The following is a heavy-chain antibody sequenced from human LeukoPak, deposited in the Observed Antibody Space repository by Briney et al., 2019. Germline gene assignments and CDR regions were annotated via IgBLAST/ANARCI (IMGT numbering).Heavy chain of an antibody. V-gene: IGHV3-74*01. CDR1: GFTFSNYW. CDR3: ARAMGATIRPALPSDAFDI. D-gene: IGHD1-26*01. J-gene: IGHJ3*02. CDR2: INTDGSST. Sequence: QAGGSLRLSCAASGFTFSNYWMHWVRQAPGKGLAWVSRINTDGSSTNYADSVKGRFTISRDNAKNPLYLQMNSLRAEDTAVYYCARAMGATIRPALPSDAFDIWGQGTMVTVSS.